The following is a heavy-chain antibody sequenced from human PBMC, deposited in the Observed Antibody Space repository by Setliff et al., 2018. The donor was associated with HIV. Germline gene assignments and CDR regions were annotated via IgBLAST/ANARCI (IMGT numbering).Heavy chain of an antibody. Sequence: ETLSLTCTVSGGSISSSSYYWGWIRQPPGKGLEWIGSIYYSGSTYYNPSLKSRVTISVDTSKNQFSLKLSSVTAADAAVYYCARVFRVRRVVVVAATHYYMDVWGKGTTVTVSS. V-gene: IGHV4-39*01. J-gene: IGHJ6*03. CDR2: IYYSGST. D-gene: IGHD2-15*01. CDR1: GGSISSSSYY. CDR3: ARVFRVRRVVVVAATHYYMDV.